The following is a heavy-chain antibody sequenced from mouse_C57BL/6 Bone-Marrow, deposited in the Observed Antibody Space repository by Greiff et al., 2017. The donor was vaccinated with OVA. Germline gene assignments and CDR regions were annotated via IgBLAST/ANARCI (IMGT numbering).Heavy chain of an antibody. CDR2: IDPSDSYT. Sequence: QVQLQQPGAELVRPGTSVKLSCKASGYTFTSYWMHWVKQRPGQGLEWIGVIDPSDSYTNYNQKFKGKATLTVDTSSSTAYMPLSSLTSEDSAVYYCARSLLLGAMDYWGQGTSVTVSS. CDR1: GYTFTSYW. D-gene: IGHD1-1*01. J-gene: IGHJ4*01. CDR3: ARSLLLGAMDY. V-gene: IGHV1-59*01.